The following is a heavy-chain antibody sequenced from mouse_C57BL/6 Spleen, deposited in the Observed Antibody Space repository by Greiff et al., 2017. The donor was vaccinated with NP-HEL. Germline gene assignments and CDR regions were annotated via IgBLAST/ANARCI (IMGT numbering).Heavy chain of an antibody. D-gene: IGHD2-4*01. CDR2: IYPGDGDT. Sequence: VQLQQSGPELVKPGASVKISCKASGYAFSSSWMNWVKQRPGKGLEWIGRIYPGDGDTNYNGKFKGKATLTADKSSSTAYMQLSSLTSEDSAVYFCARFYYDYDGYFDVWGTGTTVTVSS. V-gene: IGHV1-82*01. CDR1: GYAFSSSW. CDR3: ARFYYDYDGYFDV. J-gene: IGHJ1*03.